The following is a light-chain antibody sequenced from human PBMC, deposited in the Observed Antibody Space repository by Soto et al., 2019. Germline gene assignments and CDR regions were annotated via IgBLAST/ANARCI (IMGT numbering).Light chain of an antibody. CDR1: QGISSA. Sequence: AFQLTQSPYSLSASVGDRVTITCRASQGISSALAWYQQKAGEAPKLMIYDVSTLESGVPSRFSGSGSGTDFTLTISSLQPADFATYYCQQFNSYPVTFGRGTRLEIK. V-gene: IGKV1-13*02. CDR2: DVS. CDR3: QQFNSYPVT. J-gene: IGKJ5*01.